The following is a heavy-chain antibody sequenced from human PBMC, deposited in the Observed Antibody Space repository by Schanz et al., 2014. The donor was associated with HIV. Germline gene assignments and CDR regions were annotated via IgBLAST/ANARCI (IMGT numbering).Heavy chain of an antibody. J-gene: IGHJ5*02. CDR1: GFTFSSYA. D-gene: IGHD6-13*01. CDR2: ISYDGSNK. Sequence: VQLVESGGGVVQPGRSLRLSCAASGFTFSSYAMHWVRQAPGKGLEWVAVISYDGSNKYYADSVKGRFTVSRDNSKNMLYLQMNSLRAEDTAVYYCAREYYSRNWNWFDPWGQGTLVTVSS. CDR3: AREYYSRNWNWFDP. V-gene: IGHV3-30-3*01.